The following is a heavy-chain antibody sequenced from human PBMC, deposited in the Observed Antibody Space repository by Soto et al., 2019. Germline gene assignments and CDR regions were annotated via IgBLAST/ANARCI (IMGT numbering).Heavy chain of an antibody. D-gene: IGHD1-26*01. CDR3: AGENYYQWDY. J-gene: IGHJ4*02. V-gene: IGHV3-11*01. CDR2: ISSSGSTT. CDR1: RFPFSNYY. Sequence: QVQLVESGGGLVKPGGSLRLSCAASRFPFSNYYMSRMRQAPGKGLEWIAAISSSGSTTAHAGSVKDRFTISRDNAKNSLYLQMNSLRDEDTAVYYCAGENYYQWDYWGQGTLVTVSS.